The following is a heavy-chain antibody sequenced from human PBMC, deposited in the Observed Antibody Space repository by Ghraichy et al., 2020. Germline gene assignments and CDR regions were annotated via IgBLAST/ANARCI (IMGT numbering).Heavy chain of an antibody. V-gene: IGHV3-23*01. CDR2: ISGSGGTT. D-gene: IGHD6-19*01. CDR3: AKDRGDRSGWNH. CDR1: GFTFSSYA. Sequence: GGSLRLSCAASGFTFSSYAMNWVRQAPGKGLEWVSGISGSGGTTNYADSVKGLFTLSRDNSKKTLYLQMNSLRAEDTALYYCAKDRGDRSGWNHWGQGTLVTVSS. J-gene: IGHJ5*02.